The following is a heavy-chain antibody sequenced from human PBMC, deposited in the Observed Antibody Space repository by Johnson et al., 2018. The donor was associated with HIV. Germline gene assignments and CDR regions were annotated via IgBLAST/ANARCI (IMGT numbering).Heavy chain of an antibody. CDR2: VNHDGSAK. Sequence: VQLVESGGGLVQPGGSLRLSCAASGFTLSNHWMSWVRQAPGKGLEYVANVNHDGSAKFYVDSVKGRFTNSRDNAKNSMYRQMNGLRDEDTAVYYCVAGDGWSAWGQGTMVTVSS. CDR1: GFTLSNHW. V-gene: IGHV3-7*05. J-gene: IGHJ3*01. D-gene: IGHD3-10*01. CDR3: VAGDGWSA.